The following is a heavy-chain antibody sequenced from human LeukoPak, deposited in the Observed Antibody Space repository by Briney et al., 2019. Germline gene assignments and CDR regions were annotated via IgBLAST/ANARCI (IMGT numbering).Heavy chain of an antibody. D-gene: IGHD4-17*01. J-gene: IGHJ5*02. CDR3: ARAKMTTVTYSWFDP. CDR2: IYYSGST. Sequence: PSETLSLTCTVSGGSISSYYWSWIRQPPGKGLEWIGYIYYSGSTNYNPSLKSRVTLSVDTSKNQFSLKLSSVTAADTAVYYCARAKMTTVTYSWFDPWGQGTLVTVSS. V-gene: IGHV4-59*08. CDR1: GGSISSYY.